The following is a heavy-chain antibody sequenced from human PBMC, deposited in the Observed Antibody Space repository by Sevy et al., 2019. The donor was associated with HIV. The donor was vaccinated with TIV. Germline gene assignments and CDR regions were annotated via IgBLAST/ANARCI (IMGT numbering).Heavy chain of an antibody. Sequence: GGSLRLSCAASGFTFSTYWMNWVRQAPGKGLEWVANIKQDGSGKNYVDSVKGRFTISRDNARNSLFLELNSLKVEDTAVYYCATDLFSSSSADVFDIWGQGTTVTVSS. CDR2: IKQDGSGK. CDR1: GFTFSTYW. D-gene: IGHD6-6*01. CDR3: ATDLFSSSSADVFDI. V-gene: IGHV3-7*01. J-gene: IGHJ3*02.